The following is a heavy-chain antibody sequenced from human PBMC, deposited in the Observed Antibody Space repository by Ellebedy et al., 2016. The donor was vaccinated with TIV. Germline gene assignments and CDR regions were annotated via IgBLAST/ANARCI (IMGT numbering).Heavy chain of an antibody. CDR2: IYYSGST. J-gene: IGHJ6*02. Sequence: SETLSLTCTVSGGSINSRVYYWGWIRQPPGKGLEWIGNIYYSGSTNYNPSLKSRVTISVDTSKNQFSLKLSSVTAADTAVYYCARGDGGGPVYYYGMDVWGQGTTVTVSS. CDR3: ARGDGGGPVYYYGMDV. V-gene: IGHV4-61*08. D-gene: IGHD3-10*01. CDR1: GGSINSRVYY.